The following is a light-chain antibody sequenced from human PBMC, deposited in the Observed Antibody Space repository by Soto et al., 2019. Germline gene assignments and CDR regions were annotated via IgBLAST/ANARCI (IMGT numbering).Light chain of an antibody. CDR3: CSYAGTYTLI. CDR1: SSDVGKYDY. Sequence: QSALTQPRSVSGSPGQSVTISCTGTSSDVGKYDYVSWYQQHPDKAPKLMIYDVIKRPSGVPDRFSGSKSANTASLTISGLQAEDEAGYYCCSYAGTYTLIFGGGTKLTVL. J-gene: IGLJ2*01. CDR2: DVI. V-gene: IGLV2-11*01.